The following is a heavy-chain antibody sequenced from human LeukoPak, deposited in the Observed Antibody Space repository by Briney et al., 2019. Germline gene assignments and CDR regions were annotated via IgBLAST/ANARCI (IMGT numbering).Heavy chain of an antibody. V-gene: IGHV3-30*18. J-gene: IGHJ4*02. Sequence: GRSLRLSCAASGFTFSNYGMHWVRQAPGKGLEWVAVISYDGSSKYYADSVKGRFTISRDNSKNTLYLQMNSLRAEDTAVYAWAKGRSSWLPILYWGQGKLVTVSS. D-gene: IGHD6-13*01. CDR1: GFTFSNYG. CDR3: AKGRSSWLPILY. CDR2: ISYDGSSK.